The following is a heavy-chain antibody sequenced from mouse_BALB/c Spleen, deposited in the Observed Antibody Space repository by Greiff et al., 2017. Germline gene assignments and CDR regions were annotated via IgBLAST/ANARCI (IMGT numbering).Heavy chain of an antibody. Sequence: EVKLVESGGGLVQPGGSRKLSCAASGFTFSDYGMAWVRQAPGKGPEWVAFISNLAYSIYYADTVTGRFTISRENAKNTLYLEMSSLRSEDTAMYYCAREGCYAMDYWGQGTSVTVSA. V-gene: IGHV5-15*02. CDR3: AREGCYAMDY. D-gene: IGHD3-3*01. J-gene: IGHJ4*01. CDR2: ISNLAYSI. CDR1: GFTFSDYG.